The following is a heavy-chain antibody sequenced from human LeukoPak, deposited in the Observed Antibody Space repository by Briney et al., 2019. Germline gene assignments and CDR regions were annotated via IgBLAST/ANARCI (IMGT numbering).Heavy chain of an antibody. Sequence: QPGRSLRLSCAASGFTFSSHDMNWVRQGPGKGLEWLTYISSGSTTMDYADSVKGRFTISRDNAKNSLFLQMNSLRAEDTGIYYCARDRGNSAYGAWFDSWGQGTLVTVSS. D-gene: IGHD5-12*01. J-gene: IGHJ5*01. CDR3: ARDRGNSAYGAWFDS. CDR2: ISSGSTTM. CDR1: GFTFSSHD. V-gene: IGHV3-48*03.